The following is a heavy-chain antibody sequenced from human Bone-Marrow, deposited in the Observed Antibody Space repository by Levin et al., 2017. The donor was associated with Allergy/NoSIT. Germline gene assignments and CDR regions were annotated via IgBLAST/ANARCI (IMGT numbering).Heavy chain of an antibody. CDR3: AKVLGYCSGGSCYSNLWYYYGMDV. D-gene: IGHD2-15*01. Sequence: GGSLRLSCAASGFTFSSYGMHWVRQAPGKGLEWVAVISYDGSNKYYADSVKGRFTISRDNSKNTLYLQMNSLRAEDTAVYYCAKVLGYCSGGSCYSNLWYYYGMDVWGQGTTVTVSS. V-gene: IGHV3-30*18. CDR2: ISYDGSNK. CDR1: GFTFSSYG. J-gene: IGHJ6*02.